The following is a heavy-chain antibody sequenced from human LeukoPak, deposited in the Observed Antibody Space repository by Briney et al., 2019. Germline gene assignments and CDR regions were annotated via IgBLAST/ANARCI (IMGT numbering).Heavy chain of an antibody. CDR2: IYYSGST. CDR3: ARSRGGWGYFDY. Sequence: SETLSLTCAVYGGSFSGYYWSWIRQPPGKGLEWIGYIYYSGSTNYNPSLKSRVTISVDTSKNQFSLKLSSVTAADTAVYYCARSRGGWGYFDYWGQGTLVTVSS. V-gene: IGHV4-59*01. CDR1: GGSFSGYY. J-gene: IGHJ4*02. D-gene: IGHD3-16*01.